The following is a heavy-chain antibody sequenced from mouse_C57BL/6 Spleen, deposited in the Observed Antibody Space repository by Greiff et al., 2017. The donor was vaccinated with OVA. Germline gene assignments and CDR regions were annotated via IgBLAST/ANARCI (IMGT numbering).Heavy chain of an antibody. J-gene: IGHJ2*01. CDR3: ARRTTPHYFDD. D-gene: IGHD4-1*02. Sequence: QVQLQQPGAELVRPGSSVKLSCKASGYTFTSYWMHWVKQRPIQGLEWIGNIDPSDSETNYNQKFKDKATLTVDKSSSTAYMQLSSLTSEYSAVYYCARRTTPHYFDDWGKGTTLTVSS. V-gene: IGHV1-52*01. CDR1: GYTFTSYW. CDR2: IDPSDSET.